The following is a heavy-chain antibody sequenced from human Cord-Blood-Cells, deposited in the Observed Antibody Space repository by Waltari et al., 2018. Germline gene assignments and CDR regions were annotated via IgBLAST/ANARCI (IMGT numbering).Heavy chain of an antibody. Sequence: QVQLVQSGAEVKKPGASVKGSCKASGYTFTSYAMHWVRQAPGERLERMGWINAGNGNTKYSQKYQCRITLTRDTSASTAYMELSSLRSEDTAVYYCVRDRCTNGVCYFDYWRQGTLVTVSS. CDR2: INAGNGNT. CDR1: GYTFTSYA. V-gene: IGHV1-3*01. CDR3: VRDRCTNGVCYFDY. J-gene: IGHJ4*02. D-gene: IGHD2-8*01.